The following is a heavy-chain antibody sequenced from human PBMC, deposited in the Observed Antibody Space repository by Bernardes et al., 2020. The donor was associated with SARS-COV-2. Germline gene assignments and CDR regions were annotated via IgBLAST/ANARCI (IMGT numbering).Heavy chain of an antibody. V-gene: IGHV3-21*01. CDR3: ERGRWIAAAGKGMDV. CDR1: GFTFSSYS. J-gene: IGHJ6*02. D-gene: IGHD6-13*01. CDR2: ISSSSSYI. Sequence: GGSLRLSCAASGFTFSSYSMNWVRQAPGKGLEWVSSISSSSSYIYYADSVKGRFTISRDNAKNSLYLQMNSLRAEDTAVYYCERGRWIAAAGKGMDVWGQGTTVTVSS.